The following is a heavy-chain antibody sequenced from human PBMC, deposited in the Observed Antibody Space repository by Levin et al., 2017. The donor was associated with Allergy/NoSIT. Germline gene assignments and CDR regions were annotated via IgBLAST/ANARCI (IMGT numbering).Heavy chain of an antibody. D-gene: IGHD7-27*01. CDR2: IYTSGST. V-gene: IGHV4-61*02. CDR1: GGSISSGSYY. J-gene: IGHJ2*01. CDR3: ARGVPNWGGYFDL. Sequence: SETLSLTCTVSGGSISSGSYYWSWIRQPAGKGLEWIGRIYTSGSTNYNPSLKSRVTISVDTSKNQFSLKLSSVTAADTAVYYCARGVPNWGGYFDLWGRGTLVTVSS.